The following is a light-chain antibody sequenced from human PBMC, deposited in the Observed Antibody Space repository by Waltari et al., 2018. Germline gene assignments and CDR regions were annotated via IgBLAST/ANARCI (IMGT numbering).Light chain of an antibody. CDR3: NSRDSSGTHVV. J-gene: IGLJ2*01. CDR2: GKD. Sequence: SSELTQGPAVSVALGQTVRITCQGDSLRSSYASRYQQKPGQAPVLVFYGKDNRPSGVPDRFSGSSSGNTASLTITGDRAEDEADYYCNSRDSSGTHVVFGGGTKLTVL. V-gene: IGLV3-19*01. CDR1: SLRSSY.